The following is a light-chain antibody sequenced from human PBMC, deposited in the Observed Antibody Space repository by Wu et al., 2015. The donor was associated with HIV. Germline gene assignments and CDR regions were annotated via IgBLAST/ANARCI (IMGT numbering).Light chain of an antibody. Sequence: EIVMTQSPATLSVSPGERATLSCRASQSVTTNLAWYQQKPGQAPRLLLYGASIRATGIPARFSGSGSGTEFTLTINTMESEGFALYYCQQYNNWPPRGTFGQGTKVEIK. V-gene: IGKV3-15*01. CDR3: QQYNNWPPRGT. CDR1: QSVTTN. CDR2: GAS. J-gene: IGKJ1*01.